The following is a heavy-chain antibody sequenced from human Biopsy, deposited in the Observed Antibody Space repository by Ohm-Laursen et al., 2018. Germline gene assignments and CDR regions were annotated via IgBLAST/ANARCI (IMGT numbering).Heavy chain of an antibody. CDR2: ISKGGDT. V-gene: IGHV4-59*01. J-gene: IGHJ3*01. Sequence: SQTLSPTCTVSGGSITDDYWSWIRQSPGKGLEWIGFISKGGDTTYNPSLRGRVAISVDTSKNQFSLKLSSVTDADTAIFFCARLYRLDDYWNDDPPDAFDVWGQGTRVTVSS. D-gene: IGHD1-1*01. CDR1: GGSITDDY. CDR3: ARLYRLDDYWNDDPPDAFDV.